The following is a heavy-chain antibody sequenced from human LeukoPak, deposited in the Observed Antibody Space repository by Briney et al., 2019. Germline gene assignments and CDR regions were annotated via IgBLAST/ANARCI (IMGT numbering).Heavy chain of an antibody. J-gene: IGHJ4*02. CDR3: ARLSYVQLWLDDY. CDR2: INHSGST. D-gene: IGHD5-18*01. Sequence: PSETLSLTCAVYGGSFSGYYWSWIRQPPGKGLEWIGEINHSGSTNYNPSLKSRVTISVDTSKNQFSLKLSSVTAADTAVYYCARLSYVQLWLDDYWGQGALVTVSS. CDR1: GGSFSGYY. V-gene: IGHV4-34*01.